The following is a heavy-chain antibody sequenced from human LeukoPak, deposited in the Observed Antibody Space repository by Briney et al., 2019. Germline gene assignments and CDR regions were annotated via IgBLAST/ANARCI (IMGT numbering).Heavy chain of an antibody. V-gene: IGHV1-18*01. CDR1: GYTFTSYG. J-gene: IGHJ1*01. D-gene: IGHD3-10*01. Sequence: ASVKVSCKASGYTFTSYGISWVRQAPGQGLEWMGWISAYNGNTNYAQKLQGRVTMTTDTSTSTAYMELRSLRSDDTAVYYCARDHLWFGELFTDTSYFQHWGQGTLVTVSS. CDR3: ARDHLWFGELFTDTSYFQH. CDR2: ISAYNGNT.